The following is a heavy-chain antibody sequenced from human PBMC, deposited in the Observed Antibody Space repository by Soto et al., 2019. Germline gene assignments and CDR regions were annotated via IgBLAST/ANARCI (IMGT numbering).Heavy chain of an antibody. CDR2: IYYSGST. D-gene: IGHD4-17*01. CDR1: GGSVSSGDYY. Sequence: SETLSLTCSVSGGSVSSGDYYWSWIRQHPGKGLEWIGYIYYSGSTYYNPSLKSRVTISVDTSKNQFSLKLGSVTAADTAVYYCARAPSYGGNSEEFDYWGQGTLVTVSS. J-gene: IGHJ4*02. CDR3: ARAPSYGGNSEEFDY. V-gene: IGHV4-31*03.